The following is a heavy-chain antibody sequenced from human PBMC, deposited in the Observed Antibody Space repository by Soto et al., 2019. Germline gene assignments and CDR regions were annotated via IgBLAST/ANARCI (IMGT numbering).Heavy chain of an antibody. CDR1: GYTFTGYY. D-gene: IGHD4-17*01. CDR3: ARGAIGDYETIHY. V-gene: IGHV1-2*04. J-gene: IGHJ4*02. CDR2: INPNSGGT. Sequence: ASVKVSCKASGYTFTGYYMHWVRQAPGQGLEWMGWINPNSGGTNYAQKFQGWVTMTRDTSISTAYMELSRLRSDDTAVYYCARGAIGDYETIHYWGQGTLVTVSS.